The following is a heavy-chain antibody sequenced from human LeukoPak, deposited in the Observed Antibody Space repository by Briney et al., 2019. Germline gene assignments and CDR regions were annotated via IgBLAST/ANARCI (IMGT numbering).Heavy chain of an antibody. Sequence: GGSLRLSCAASGFTFSSYAISWVRQAPGKGLEWVSAISGSGGSTYYADSVKGRFTISRDNSKNTLYLQMNSLRAEDTAVYYCAKGSLLWFGELLTNRNWFDPWGQGTLVTVSP. CDR3: AKGSLLWFGELLTNRNWFDP. J-gene: IGHJ5*02. CDR1: GFTFSSYA. V-gene: IGHV3-23*01. D-gene: IGHD3-10*01. CDR2: ISGSGGST.